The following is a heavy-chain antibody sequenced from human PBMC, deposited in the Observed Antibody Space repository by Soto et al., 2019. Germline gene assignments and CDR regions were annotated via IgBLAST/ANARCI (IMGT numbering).Heavy chain of an antibody. J-gene: IGHJ3*02. CDR3: ARGLAAGDDAFDI. Sequence: SETLSLTCTVSGGSISSGGYYWSWIRQHPGKGLEWIGYIYYSGSTYYNPSLKSRVTISVDTSKNQFSLKLSSVTAADTAVYYCARGLAAGDDAFDIWGQGTMVTV. CDR1: GGSISSGGYY. D-gene: IGHD6-13*01. CDR2: IYYSGST. V-gene: IGHV4-31*03.